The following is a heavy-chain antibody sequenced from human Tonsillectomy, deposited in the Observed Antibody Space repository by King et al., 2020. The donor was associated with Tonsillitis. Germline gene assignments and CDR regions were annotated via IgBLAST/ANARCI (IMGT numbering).Heavy chain of an antibody. D-gene: IGHD3-22*01. J-gene: IGHJ6*02. Sequence: QLQESGPGLVKPSENMSLTCAVSGYSISSGYYWGWIRKPPGKGLEWIGSIYHSGSTYYNPSLKSRVTISVDTSKNQFSLKLSSVTAADTAVYYCARDQSGRDYYESSCYDLLGYYGMDVWGQGTTVTVSS. CDR3: ARDQSGRDYYESSCYDLLGYYGMDV. CDR1: GYSISSGYY. CDR2: IYHSGST. V-gene: IGHV4-38-2*02.